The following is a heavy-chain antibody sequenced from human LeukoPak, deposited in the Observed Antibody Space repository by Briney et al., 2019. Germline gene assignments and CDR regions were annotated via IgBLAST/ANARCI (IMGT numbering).Heavy chain of an antibody. V-gene: IGHV4-59*01. Sequence: SETLSLTCTVSGGSISSFYWSWIRQSPGKGLEWIGYIFYSGSTNYNPSLKSRVTISIDTSKNHFSLKLSSVTAADTAVYYCAGGFDSNPDYWGQGTLVTVSS. CDR2: IFYSGST. D-gene: IGHD3-16*01. J-gene: IGHJ4*02. CDR1: GGSISSFY. CDR3: AGGFDSNPDY.